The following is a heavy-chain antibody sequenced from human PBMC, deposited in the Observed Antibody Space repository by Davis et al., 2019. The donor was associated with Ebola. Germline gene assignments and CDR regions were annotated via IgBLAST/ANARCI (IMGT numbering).Heavy chain of an antibody. CDR3: ARGIEYSSPFYFDY. CDR2: INYSVTT. Sequence: SETLSSPFAVLGASFSGYFWTWIRQSPAKRLEWLGQINYSVTTTYNPSLRSRVIMSLDTVKKQFSLELTSLTAADTAVYYCARGIEYSSPFYFDYWGQGTLVTVSS. D-gene: IGHD6-19*01. J-gene: IGHJ4*02. V-gene: IGHV4-34*01. CDR1: GASFSGYF.